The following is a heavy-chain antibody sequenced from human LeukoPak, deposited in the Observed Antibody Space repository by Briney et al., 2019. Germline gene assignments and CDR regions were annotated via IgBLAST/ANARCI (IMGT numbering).Heavy chain of an antibody. Sequence: GGSLRLSCAASGFTFSSYGMQWVRQAPAKGLEWVAFIRYDGSNKYYADPVKGRFTISRDNSKITLYLQMNSLRAEDTAVYYCARPPTVDYWGQGTLVTVSS. J-gene: IGHJ4*02. CDR1: GFTFSSYG. CDR3: ARPPTVDY. CDR2: IRYDGSNK. V-gene: IGHV3-30*02.